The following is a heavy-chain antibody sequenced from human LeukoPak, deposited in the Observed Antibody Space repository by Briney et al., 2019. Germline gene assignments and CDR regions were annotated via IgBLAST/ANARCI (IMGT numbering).Heavy chain of an antibody. Sequence: GGSLRLSCAASGFTFSSYEMNWVRQAPGKGLEWVSYISSSGSTIYYADSVKGRFTISRDNAKNSLYLQMNSLRAEDTAVYYCASSTGSPSGVDYWGQGTLVTVSS. J-gene: IGHJ4*02. D-gene: IGHD2-15*01. CDR3: ASSTGSPSGVDY. CDR1: GFTFSSYE. CDR2: ISSSGSTI. V-gene: IGHV3-48*03.